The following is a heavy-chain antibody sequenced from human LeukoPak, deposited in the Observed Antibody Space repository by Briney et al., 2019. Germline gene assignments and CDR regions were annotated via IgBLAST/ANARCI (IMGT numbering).Heavy chain of an antibody. CDR3: AGAPYSSSWSVTWFDP. CDR2: IYYSGST. V-gene: IGHV4-59*01. CDR1: GGSISSYY. Sequence: SETLSLTCTVSGGSISSYYWSWIRQPPGKGLEWIGYIYYSGSTNYNPSLKSRVTISVDTSKNQFSLKLSSVTAADTAVYYCAGAPYSSSWSVTWFDPWGQGTLVTVSS. D-gene: IGHD6-13*01. J-gene: IGHJ5*02.